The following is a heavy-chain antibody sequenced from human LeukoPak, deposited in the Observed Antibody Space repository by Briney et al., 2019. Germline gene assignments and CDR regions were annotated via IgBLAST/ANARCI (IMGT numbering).Heavy chain of an antibody. CDR2: IYYSGST. CDR1: GGSISSSSYY. J-gene: IGHJ4*02. CDR3: ARAVRNTVWENYYFDY. Sequence: SETLSLTCTVSGGSISSSSYYWGWIRQPPGKGLEWIGSIYYSGSTYYNPSLKSRVTISVDTSKNQFSLKLSSVTAADTAVYYCARAVRNTVWENYYFDYWGQGALVTVSS. V-gene: IGHV4-39*01. D-gene: IGHD1-26*01.